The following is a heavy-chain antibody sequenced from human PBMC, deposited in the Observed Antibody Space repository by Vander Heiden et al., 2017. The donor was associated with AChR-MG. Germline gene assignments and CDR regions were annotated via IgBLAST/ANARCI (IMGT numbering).Heavy chain of an antibody. Sequence: EVPLVESGGGLVQPGGSLRLSCAAAGLTFRRYAVSGVRRARGKRLEGVAAISGGGGSTYYADYVKGRFTSSRNNSENTLYLQMNSMRAEDTAVYSCAKGLRSSSWYMTGDYFDYWGQGTLVTVSS. CDR3: AKGLRSSSWYMTGDYFDY. CDR1: GLTFRRYA. CDR2: ISGGGGST. V-gene: IGHV3-23*04. J-gene: IGHJ4*02. D-gene: IGHD6-13*01.